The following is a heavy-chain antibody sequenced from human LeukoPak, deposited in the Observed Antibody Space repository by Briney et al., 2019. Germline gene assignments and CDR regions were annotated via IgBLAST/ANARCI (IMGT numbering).Heavy chain of an antibody. CDR3: ARGTTVWYFDY. D-gene: IGHD4-11*01. Sequence: GGSLRLSCAASGFTVSSNYMSWVRQAPGKGLEWVSVIYSGGSTYYADSVKGRFTISRDNSKNTLYLQMNSLRAEDTAVYYCARGTTVWYFDYWGQGTLVTVSS. CDR2: IYSGGST. V-gene: IGHV3-53*01. CDR1: GFTVSSNY. J-gene: IGHJ4*02.